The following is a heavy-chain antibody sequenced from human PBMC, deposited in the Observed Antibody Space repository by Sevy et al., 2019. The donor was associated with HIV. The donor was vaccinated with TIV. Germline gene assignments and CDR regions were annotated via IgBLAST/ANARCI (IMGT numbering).Heavy chain of an antibody. Sequence: ASVKVSCKASGYTFTSYGISWVRQAPGQGLEWMGWISAYNGNTNYVQKLQGRVTMTTDTSTSTAYMELRSLRSDDTAVYYCASELSFGYRAFDIWGQGTMVTVSS. CDR3: ASELSFGYRAFDI. CDR1: GYTFTSYG. J-gene: IGHJ3*02. V-gene: IGHV1-18*01. CDR2: ISAYNGNT. D-gene: IGHD1-26*01.